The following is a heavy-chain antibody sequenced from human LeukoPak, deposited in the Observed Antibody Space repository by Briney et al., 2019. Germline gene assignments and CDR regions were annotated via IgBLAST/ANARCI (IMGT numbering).Heavy chain of an antibody. CDR2: IYYRGST. Sequence: SETLSLTCTVSGDSISSYYWGWIRQPPGKGLEWIGSIYYRGSTYYNPSLKSRVTISVDTSKNQFSLKLSSVTAADTAVYYCARLEVETLYFDYWGQGTLVTVSS. J-gene: IGHJ4*02. D-gene: IGHD2-21*02. CDR3: ARLEVETLYFDY. CDR1: GDSISSYY. V-gene: IGHV4-39*01.